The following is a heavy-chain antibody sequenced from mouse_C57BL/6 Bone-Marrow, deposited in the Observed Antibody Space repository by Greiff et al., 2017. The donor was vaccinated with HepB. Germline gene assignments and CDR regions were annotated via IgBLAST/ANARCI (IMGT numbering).Heavy chain of an antibody. CDR2: IYPRSGNT. V-gene: IGHV1-81*01. CDR1: GYTFTSYG. J-gene: IGHJ1*03. Sequence: VKLMESGAELARPGASVKLSCKASGYTFTSYGISWVKQRTGQGLEWIGEIYPRSGNTYYNEKFKGKATLTADKSSSTAYMELRSLTSEDSAVYFCARFQDAFYWYFDVWGTGTTVTVSS. CDR3: ARFQDAFYWYFDV.